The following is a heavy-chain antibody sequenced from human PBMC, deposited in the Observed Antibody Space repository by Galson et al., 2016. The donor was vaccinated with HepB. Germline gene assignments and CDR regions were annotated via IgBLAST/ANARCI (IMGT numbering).Heavy chain of an antibody. CDR2: IWSDGSNK. CDR3: AREAGIAAAATYDY. CDR1: GFTFSRYG. J-gene: IGHJ4*02. Sequence: SLRLSCAASGFTFSRYGMHWVRQAPGKGLEWVALIWSDGSNKYYADSVKGRFTISRDNSKNTAYLQMNSLRAEDRAVCYCAREAGIAAAATYDYWGQGTLVTVSS. D-gene: IGHD6-13*01. V-gene: IGHV3-33*01.